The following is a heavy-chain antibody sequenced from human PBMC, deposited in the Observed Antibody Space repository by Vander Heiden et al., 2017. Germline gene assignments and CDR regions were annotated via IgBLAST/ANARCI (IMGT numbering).Heavy chain of an antibody. CDR2: IFPGDSQT. D-gene: IGHD4-17*01. CDR3: ARLGGATLTTSYFDS. J-gene: IGHJ5*01. Sequence: EVQPVQSGAEVKKSGASLKISCKGLGYDFSGYWIGWVRQMPGKGLEWMGIIFPGDSQTRHSPSFQGQVTVSVDKSFNTAYLQWSSLQASDTAMYYCARLGGATLTTSYFDSWGQGTLVTVSS. V-gene: IGHV5-51*01. CDR1: GYDFSGYW.